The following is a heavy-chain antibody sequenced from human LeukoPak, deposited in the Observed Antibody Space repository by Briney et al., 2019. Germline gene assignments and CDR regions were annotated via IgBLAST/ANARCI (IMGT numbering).Heavy chain of an antibody. CDR1: GGFIGDGGYY. CDR3: ATTPVGSTRFFDF. CDR2: IYHSGFT. V-gene: IGHV4-30-2*01. D-gene: IGHD1-26*01. J-gene: IGHJ4*02. Sequence: SETLSLTCTVSGGFIGDGGYYWSWIRQPPGKGLAWIGYIYHSGFTSYNPSLKSRVTVSVDRSENQFSLKLNFVTAADTAIYYCATTPVGSTRFFDFWGPGTLLSVSS.